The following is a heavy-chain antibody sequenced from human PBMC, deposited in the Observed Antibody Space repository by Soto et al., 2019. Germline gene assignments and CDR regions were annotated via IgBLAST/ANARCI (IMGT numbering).Heavy chain of an antibody. Sequence: QVQLVQSGAEVKKPGSSVKVSCKASGGTFSSYAISWVRQAPGQGLEWMGGIIPIFGTANYAQKFQGRVLITADASTTTAYLALSSLRSADTAVYYCAKEVVVAATGWFAPWGQGTLVPVSS. D-gene: IGHD2-15*01. CDR2: IIPIFGTA. V-gene: IGHV1-69*12. CDR1: GGTFSSYA. CDR3: AKEVVVAATGWFAP. J-gene: IGHJ5*02.